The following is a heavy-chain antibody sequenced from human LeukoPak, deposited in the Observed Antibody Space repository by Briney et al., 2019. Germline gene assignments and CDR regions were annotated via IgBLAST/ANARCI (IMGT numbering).Heavy chain of an antibody. J-gene: IGHJ4*02. D-gene: IGHD5-12*01. CDR2: IFYSGSI. CDR3: AGDKSGYAGFGY. CDR1: GASISSYS. V-gene: IGHV4-59*01. Sequence: SQTLSLTCTVSGASISSYSWSWIRQPPGRGLEWIGYIFYSGSINYNPSLKSRLTISVDTSKNQFSLHLNSVTAADTAVYYCAGDKSGYAGFGYWGQGTLVTVSS.